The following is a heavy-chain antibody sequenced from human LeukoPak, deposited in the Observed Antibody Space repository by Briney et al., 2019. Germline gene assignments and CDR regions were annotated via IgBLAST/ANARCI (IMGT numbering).Heavy chain of an antibody. J-gene: IGHJ6*03. D-gene: IGHD2-2*02. CDR3: AKDKIPYDYYYMDV. CDR1: GFTFDDYA. CDR2: ISWDGGST. Sequence: GGSLRLSCAASGFTFDDYAMHWVRQAPGKGLEWVSLISWDGGSTYYADSVKGRFTISRDNSKNSLYLQMNSLRAEDTALYYCAKDKIPYDYYYMDVWGKGTTVTVSS. V-gene: IGHV3-43D*03.